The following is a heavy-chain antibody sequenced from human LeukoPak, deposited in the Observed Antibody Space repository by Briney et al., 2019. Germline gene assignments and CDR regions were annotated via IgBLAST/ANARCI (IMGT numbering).Heavy chain of an antibody. CDR3: ARDHEMATIQGVYFQH. CDR1: GFTFSTYW. J-gene: IGHJ1*01. Sequence: GGSLRLSCAASGFTFSTYWMSWVRQAPGKGLEWVANIKQDGSEKYYVDSVKGRFTISRDNAKNSLYLQMNSLRAEDTAVYYCARDHEMATIQGVYFQHWGQGTLVTVSS. V-gene: IGHV3-7*01. D-gene: IGHD5-24*01. CDR2: IKQDGSEK.